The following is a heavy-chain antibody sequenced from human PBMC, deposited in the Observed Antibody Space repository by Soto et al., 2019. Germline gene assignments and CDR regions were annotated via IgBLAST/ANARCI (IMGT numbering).Heavy chain of an antibody. V-gene: IGHV1-69*13. Sequence: ASVKVSCKASGGTFSSYAISWVRQAPGQGLEWMGGIIPIFGTANYAQKFQGRVTITADESTSTAYMELSSLRSEDTAVYYCARVTPVSYGDSPRYGMDVWGQGTTVTSP. J-gene: IGHJ6*02. CDR1: GGTFSSYA. CDR2: IIPIFGTA. CDR3: ARVTPVSYGDSPRYGMDV. D-gene: IGHD4-17*01.